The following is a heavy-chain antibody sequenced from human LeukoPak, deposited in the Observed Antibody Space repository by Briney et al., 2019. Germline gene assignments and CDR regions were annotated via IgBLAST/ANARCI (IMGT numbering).Heavy chain of an antibody. Sequence: SETLSLTCAVYGESFTAYHWGWLRQTPGMGLEWIGEIHHTGSTKYNPSLESGVTISIETSKNQFSLKLLSGTAAGTAVYFCARRNEVNFVGLFGEDNNYYYMDVWGKGTTVTVSS. J-gene: IGHJ6*03. CDR3: ARRNEVNFVGLFGEDNNYYYMDV. CDR2: IHHTGST. CDR1: GESFTAYH. V-gene: IGHV4-34*01. D-gene: IGHD3-10*02.